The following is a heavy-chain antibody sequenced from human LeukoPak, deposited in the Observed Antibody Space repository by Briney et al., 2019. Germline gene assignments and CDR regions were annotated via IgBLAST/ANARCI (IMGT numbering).Heavy chain of an antibody. J-gene: IGHJ4*02. CDR2: ISDSGGST. Sequence: GGSLRLSCAVSGITLSNYVMSWVRQAPGKGLEWVAGISDSGGSTNYADSVKGRFTISRDNPKNTLYLQMNSLRAEHTAVYFCAKRGVVIRVILVGFHKEAYYFDSWGQGALVTVSS. CDR1: GITLSNYV. D-gene: IGHD3-22*01. CDR3: AKRGVVIRVILVGFHKEAYYFDS. V-gene: IGHV3-23*01.